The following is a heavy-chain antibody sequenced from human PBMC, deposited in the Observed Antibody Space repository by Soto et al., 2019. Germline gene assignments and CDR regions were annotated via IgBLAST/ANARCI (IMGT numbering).Heavy chain of an antibody. CDR3: ARSLITMVPEAE. V-gene: IGHV4-39*01. D-gene: IGHD3-10*01. J-gene: IGHJ4*02. CDR1: GGSISSSSYY. Sequence: SETLSLTCTVSGGSISSSSYYWGWIRQPPGKGLEWIGSIYYSGSTYYNPSLKSRVTISVDTSKNQFSLKLSSVTAADTAVYDCARSLITMVPEAEWGQRTLVTVSS. CDR2: IYYSGST.